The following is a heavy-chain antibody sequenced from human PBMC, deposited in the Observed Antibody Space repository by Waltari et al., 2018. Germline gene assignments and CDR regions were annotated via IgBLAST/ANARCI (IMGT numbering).Heavy chain of an antibody. CDR3: ARRSTDEPFDY. CDR2: IYNDGTT. Sequence: QLQLQESGPGLVKPSETLSLSCNVSGASISAGSYYWGWIRQPPGKGLEGIGSIYNDGTTHYSPSRKSRVSISLDASNTHISLQLASVTAADTAVYYCARRSTDEPFDYWGQGTLVTVSS. J-gene: IGHJ4*02. CDR1: GASISAGSYY. V-gene: IGHV4-39*02. D-gene: IGHD2-2*01.